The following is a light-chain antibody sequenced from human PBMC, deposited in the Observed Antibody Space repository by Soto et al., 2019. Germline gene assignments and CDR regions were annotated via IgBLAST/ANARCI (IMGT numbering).Light chain of an antibody. J-gene: IGKJ2*01. CDR1: QTLSRN. V-gene: IGKV3-15*01. CDR2: YAS. CDR3: QQYDKWPHT. Sequence: EMVMTQSPATLSVSPGERATLSCRASQTLSRNLAWYQQQPGQAPRLLIFYASTRATSIPARFSGSGSGIDFTLTISSLQSEDFAVYYCQQYDKWPHTFGQGTKLEI.